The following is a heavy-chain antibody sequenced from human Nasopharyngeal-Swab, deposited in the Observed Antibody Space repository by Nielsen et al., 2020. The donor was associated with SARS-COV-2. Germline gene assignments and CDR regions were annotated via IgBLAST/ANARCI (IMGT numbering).Heavy chain of an antibody. D-gene: IGHD5-18*01. CDR2: ISYDGSNK. Sequence: VRQAPGKGLKWVAVISYDGSNKYYADSVKGRFTISRDNSKNTLYLQMNSLRAEDTAVYYCAKGGYSYGYYYYYYMDVWGKGTTVTVSS. CDR3: AKGGYSYGYYYYYYMDV. J-gene: IGHJ6*03. V-gene: IGHV3-30*18.